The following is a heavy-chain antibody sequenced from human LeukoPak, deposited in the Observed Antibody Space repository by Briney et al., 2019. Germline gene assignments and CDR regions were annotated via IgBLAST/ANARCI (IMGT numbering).Heavy chain of an antibody. Sequence: ASVRVSCKASGHTFTGYYMHWVRQAPGQGLEWMGWINPNSGGTNYAQKFQGRVTMTRDTSISTAYMEVSMLRYDDTAVYYCARQSPSSGWYDYWGQGTLVTVSS. CDR1: GHTFTGYY. V-gene: IGHV1-2*02. CDR3: ARQSPSSGWYDY. CDR2: INPNSGGT. J-gene: IGHJ4*02. D-gene: IGHD6-19*01.